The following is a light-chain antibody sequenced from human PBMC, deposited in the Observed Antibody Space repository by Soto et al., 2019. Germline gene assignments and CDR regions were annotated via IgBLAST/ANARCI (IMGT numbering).Light chain of an antibody. V-gene: IGKV3D-20*02. Sequence: EIVLTQSPGTLSLSPGERATLSCRASQSFSSSYLAWYQQRPGQAPRLLIYGASSRATGIPDRFSGSGSGTDFTLTISRLEPEDFAVYYCVQRRNWLVNFGPGTKVDIK. CDR2: GAS. CDR3: VQRRNWLVN. J-gene: IGKJ3*01. CDR1: QSFSSSY.